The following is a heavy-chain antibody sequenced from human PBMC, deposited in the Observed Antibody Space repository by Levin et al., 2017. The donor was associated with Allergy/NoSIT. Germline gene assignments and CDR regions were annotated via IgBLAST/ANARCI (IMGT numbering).Heavy chain of an antibody. Sequence: GESLKISCAASGFTFSSYGMHWVRQAPGKGLEWVAVISYDGSNKYYADSVKGRFTISRDNSKNTLYLQMNSLRAEDTAVYYCATYITMVQGPHIDPWGQGTLVTVSS. CDR1: GFTFSSYG. CDR2: ISYDGSNK. D-gene: IGHD3-10*01. V-gene: IGHV3-30*03. CDR3: ATYITMVQGPHIDP. J-gene: IGHJ5*02.